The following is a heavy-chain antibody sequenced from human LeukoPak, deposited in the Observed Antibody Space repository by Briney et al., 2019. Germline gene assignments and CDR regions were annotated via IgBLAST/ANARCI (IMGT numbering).Heavy chain of an antibody. V-gene: IGHV3-23*01. Sequence: GGSLRLSCAASGFTVSSNYMSWVRQAPGKGLEWVSAISGSGGSTYYADSVKGRFTICRDNSKNTLYLQMNSLRAEDTAVYYCARRIVVVPAGFDYWGQGTLVTVSS. J-gene: IGHJ4*02. CDR2: ISGSGGST. D-gene: IGHD2-2*01. CDR1: GFTVSSNY. CDR3: ARRIVVVPAGFDY.